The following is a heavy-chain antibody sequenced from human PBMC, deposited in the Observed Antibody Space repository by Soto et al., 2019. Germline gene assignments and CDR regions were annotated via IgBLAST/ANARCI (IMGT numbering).Heavy chain of an antibody. CDR3: ARPDYYYYGMDV. Sequence: SETLSLTXTVAGGSIRSSNYYWGWIRQPPGKGLEWIGSIYYSGSTYYNPSLKSRVTISVDTSKNQFSLKLSSVTAADTAVYYCARPDYYYYGMDVWGQGTTVTVSS. CDR1: GGSIRSSNYY. J-gene: IGHJ6*02. V-gene: IGHV4-39*01. CDR2: IYYSGST.